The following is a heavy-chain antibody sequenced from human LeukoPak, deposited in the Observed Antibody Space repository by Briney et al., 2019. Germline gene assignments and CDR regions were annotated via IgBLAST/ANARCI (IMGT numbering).Heavy chain of an antibody. CDR2: ISGSGGST. Sequence: GGSLRLSCAASGFAFSSYAMSWVRQAPGKGLEWVSAISGSGGSTYYADSVKGRFTISRDNSKNTLYLQMNSLRAEDTAVYYCAKGGYYDSSGPTIYWGQGTLVTVSS. CDR1: GFAFSSYA. J-gene: IGHJ4*02. CDR3: AKGGYYDSSGPTIY. V-gene: IGHV3-23*01. D-gene: IGHD3-22*01.